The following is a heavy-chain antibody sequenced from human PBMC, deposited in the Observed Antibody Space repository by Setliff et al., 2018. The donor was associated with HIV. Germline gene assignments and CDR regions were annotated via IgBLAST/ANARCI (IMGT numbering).Heavy chain of an antibody. J-gene: IGHJ4*01. V-gene: IGHV1-8*02. D-gene: IGHD2-15*01. CDR3: ARVGSYWTLFYY. CDR1: GDTFTSYD. Sequence: ASVKVSCKPSGDTFTSYDINWVRQAAGHGLEWMGWMTPYSGKTGYAQKFQGRVSMTRNTSISTAYMELSSLRSEDTALYYCARVGSYWTLFYYWGQGTLVTVSS. CDR2: MTPYSGKT.